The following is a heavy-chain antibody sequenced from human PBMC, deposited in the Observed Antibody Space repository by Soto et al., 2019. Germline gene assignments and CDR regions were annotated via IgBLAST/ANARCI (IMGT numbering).Heavy chain of an antibody. CDR1: AFAFSTYW. V-gene: IGHV3-74*01. Sequence: GGSLRLSCAASAFAFSTYWMRWVRQAPGEGLVWVSRINPDGRTINYSASVKGRFTISGDKVKNTXHVQMNIQGVGGTAVYFCAKARKYRFYNWGLGTPVTVCS. CDR3: AKARKYRFYN. J-gene: IGHJ4*02. CDR2: INPDGRTI. D-gene: IGHD2-2*02.